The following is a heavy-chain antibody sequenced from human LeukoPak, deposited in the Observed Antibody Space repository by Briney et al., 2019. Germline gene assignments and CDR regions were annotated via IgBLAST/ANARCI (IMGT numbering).Heavy chain of an antibody. D-gene: IGHD1-26*01. Sequence: AGGSLRLSCAASGFTFSSYGMSWVRQAPGKGLEWVSGINWNGGSTGYADSVKGRFTIPRDNAKNSLYLQMNSLRAEDTALYYCARDYFGSPSALDYWGQGTLVTVSS. CDR2: INWNGGST. CDR3: ARDYFGSPSALDY. J-gene: IGHJ4*02. CDR1: GFTFSSYG. V-gene: IGHV3-20*04.